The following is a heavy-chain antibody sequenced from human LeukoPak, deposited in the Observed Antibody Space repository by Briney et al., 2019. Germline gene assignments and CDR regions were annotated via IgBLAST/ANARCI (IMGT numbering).Heavy chain of an antibody. D-gene: IGHD6-13*01. CDR2: IYHSGIT. J-gene: IGHJ4*02. V-gene: IGHV4-30-2*01. Sequence: SETLSLTCTVSGGSICSGSYYWRWLRQPPGRGVGWIGYIYHSGITYYTPSLKSRVTISVDRSKNQFSLKLSSVTAADTAVYYGARTGIAAARPAGHFDYWGQGTLVTVSS. CDR3: ARTGIAAARPAGHFDY. CDR1: GGSICSGSYY.